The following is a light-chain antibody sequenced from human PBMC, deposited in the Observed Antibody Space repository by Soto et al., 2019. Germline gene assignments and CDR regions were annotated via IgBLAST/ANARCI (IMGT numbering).Light chain of an antibody. V-gene: IGKV3-20*01. CDR1: QSVSSSY. CDR2: GAD. Sequence: EIVLTQSPGTLSLSPGERAPLSCRASQSVSSSYLAWYQQKPGQAPRLLIYGADSRSTGIPERFSGSGSVTDFTVTISRLEPEDFDGYYCEQYGRTFGQGTKVEIK. CDR3: EQYGRT. J-gene: IGKJ1*01.